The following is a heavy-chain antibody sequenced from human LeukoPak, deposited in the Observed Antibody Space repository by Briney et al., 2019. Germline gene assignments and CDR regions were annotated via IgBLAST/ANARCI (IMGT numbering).Heavy chain of an antibody. CDR2: IYQGGST. CDR1: TFTVASNY. Sequence: GGSLRLSCAVSTFTVASNYMSWVRQTPGKGLVWVSDIYQGGSTYYSDSVKGRFTIPRDISKNTLHLQMNNLRVDDTAVYYCARVRDVYNHVFENWGQGTLVTVS. J-gene: IGHJ4*02. D-gene: IGHD5-24*01. V-gene: IGHV3-53*01. CDR3: ARVRDVYNHVFEN.